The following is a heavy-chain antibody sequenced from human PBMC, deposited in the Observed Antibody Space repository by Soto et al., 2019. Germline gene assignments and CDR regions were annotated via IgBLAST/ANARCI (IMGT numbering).Heavy chain of an antibody. D-gene: IGHD2-8*01. Sequence: QMQLVESGGGVVQPGRSLRLSCAASGFAFNKYGIHWVRQAPGKGLEWVAVISNDGDDQYYADSVKGRFAISRHNSRHTLSLQLNSVRPLDMAIYYCSKEGLVLWTASDSWGQGTLVTVSS. CDR2: ISNDGDDQ. J-gene: IGHJ4*02. CDR3: SKEGLVLWTASDS. V-gene: IGHV3-30*18. CDR1: GFAFNKYG.